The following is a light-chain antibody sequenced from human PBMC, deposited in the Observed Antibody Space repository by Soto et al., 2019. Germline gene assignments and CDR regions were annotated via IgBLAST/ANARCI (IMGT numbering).Light chain of an antibody. CDR2: GAS. J-gene: IGKJ1*01. Sequence: EVVMTQSPATVSVSPEERATLSCRASQSVSSNLAWYQQKPGQAPRLLIYGASTRATGIPARFSGSGSGTEFTLTISSLQSEDFAVYYCQQYNNWPWTFGQGTMVDVK. CDR3: QQYNNWPWT. CDR1: QSVSSN. V-gene: IGKV3-15*01.